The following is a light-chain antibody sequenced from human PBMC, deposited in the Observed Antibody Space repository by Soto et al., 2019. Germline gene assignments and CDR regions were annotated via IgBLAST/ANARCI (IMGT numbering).Light chain of an antibody. CDR3: HQYGSSPRT. J-gene: IGKJ1*01. Sequence: IVLTQSPATLSVSPGERATHTCGASQSVGSNLAWYQQKPGQAPRLLIFGAYNRATGIPDRFSGSGSGTDFALTFSRLEPEDFAVFYCHQYGSSPRTFGEGTKVDIK. V-gene: IGKV3-20*01. CDR2: GAY. CDR1: QSVGSN.